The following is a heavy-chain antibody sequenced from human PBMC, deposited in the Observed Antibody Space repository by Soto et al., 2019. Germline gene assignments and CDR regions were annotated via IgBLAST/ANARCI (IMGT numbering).Heavy chain of an antibody. CDR2: IYYSGST. CDR3: AGHRYSGYDYVPGKEFDY. CDR1: VGSISSSSYY. Sequence: QLQLQESGPGLVKPSETLSLTCTVSVGSISSSSYYWGWIRQPPGKGLEWIGSIYYSGSTYYNPSLKSRVTISVDTSKNQFSLKLSSVTAADTAVYYCAGHRYSGYDYVPGKEFDYWGQGTLVTVSS. V-gene: IGHV4-39*01. J-gene: IGHJ4*02. D-gene: IGHD5-12*01.